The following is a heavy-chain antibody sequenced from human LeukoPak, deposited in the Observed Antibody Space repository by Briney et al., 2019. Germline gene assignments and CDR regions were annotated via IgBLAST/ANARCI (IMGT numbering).Heavy chain of an antibody. Sequence: GRSLRRSCAVSGFAFSDYGMHWVRQAPGKGLEWVAVISYDGSNAYYADSVKGRFTISRDNSKNTLYLQMNSLRAEDTAVYYCAKSNSGWYVPPSDWGQGTLVTVSS. CDR2: ISYDGSNA. V-gene: IGHV3-30*18. CDR1: GFAFSDYG. J-gene: IGHJ4*02. CDR3: AKSNSGWYVPPSD. D-gene: IGHD6-19*01.